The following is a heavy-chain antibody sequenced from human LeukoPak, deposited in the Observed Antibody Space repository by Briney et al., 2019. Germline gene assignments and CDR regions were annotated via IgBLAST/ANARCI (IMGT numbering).Heavy chain of an antibody. CDR2: IYYSGTT. Sequence: PSETLSLTCSVSGPSNSSCYWSWIRQSPGKGPEWIGYIYYSGTTNYNPSLKSRVTISIDTSKNQFSLKLISVTAADTAVYYCARQGIRGQWLVHFDYWGQGTLVTVSS. CDR1: GPSNSSCY. D-gene: IGHD6-19*01. V-gene: IGHV4-59*08. CDR3: ARQGIRGQWLVHFDY. J-gene: IGHJ4*02.